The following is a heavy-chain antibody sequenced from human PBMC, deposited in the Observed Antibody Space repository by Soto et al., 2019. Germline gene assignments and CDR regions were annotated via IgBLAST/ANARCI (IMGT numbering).Heavy chain of an antibody. CDR1: GFTFSSYS. V-gene: IGHV3-21*01. CDR2: ISSSSSYI. D-gene: IGHD7-27*01. CDR3: ARAKFESTGWHQFDI. Sequence: TGGSLTLSCAASGFTFSSYSMNWVRQAPGKGLEWVSSISSSSSYIYYADSVKGRFTISRDNAKNSLYLQMNSLRAADTAVYYCARAKFESTGWHQFDIWGQGTLVTVSS. J-gene: IGHJ4*02.